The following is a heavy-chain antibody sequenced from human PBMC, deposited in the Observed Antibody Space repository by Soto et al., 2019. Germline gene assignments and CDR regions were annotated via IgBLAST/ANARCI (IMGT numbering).Heavy chain of an antibody. Sequence: SETLSLTCTVSGGSISSGGYYWSWIRQHPGKGLEWIGYIYYSGSTYYNPSLKSRVTISVDTSKNQFSLKLSSVTAADTAVYYCARVGRYSSIRQQLVRYYYYGMDVWGQGTTVTVSS. CDR3: ARVGRYSSIRQQLVRYYYYGMDV. D-gene: IGHD6-13*01. CDR1: GGSISSGGYY. V-gene: IGHV4-31*03. CDR2: IYYSGST. J-gene: IGHJ6*02.